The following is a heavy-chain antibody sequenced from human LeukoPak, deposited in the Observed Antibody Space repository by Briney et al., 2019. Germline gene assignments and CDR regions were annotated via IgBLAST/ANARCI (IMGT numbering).Heavy chain of an antibody. CDR3: ARDLLDTSMVHYWYFDL. V-gene: IGHV4-31*03. D-gene: IGHD5-18*01. Sequence: SHTLSLTCTVSGSSISSGEYYWSWIRKHPGKGLEWIEYIYYNRSTYYHPSLKSRVTISVDTSKNQFSLKLSSVTAADTAVYYCARDLLDTSMVHYWYFDLWGRGTLVTVSS. CDR1: GSSISSGEYY. CDR2: IYYNRST. J-gene: IGHJ2*01.